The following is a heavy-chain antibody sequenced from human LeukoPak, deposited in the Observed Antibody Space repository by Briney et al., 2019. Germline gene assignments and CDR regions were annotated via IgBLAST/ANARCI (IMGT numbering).Heavy chain of an antibody. V-gene: IGHV1-46*01. J-gene: IGHJ3*02. D-gene: IGHD6-6*01. Sequence: ASVKVSCKVSGYTLTELSMHWVRQAPGQGLEWMGIINPSGGSTSYAQKFQGRVTMTRDTSTSTVYMELSSLRSEDTAVYYCARGIISSSSVPDAFDIWGQGTMVTVSS. CDR3: ARGIISSSSVPDAFDI. CDR1: GYTLTELS. CDR2: INPSGGST.